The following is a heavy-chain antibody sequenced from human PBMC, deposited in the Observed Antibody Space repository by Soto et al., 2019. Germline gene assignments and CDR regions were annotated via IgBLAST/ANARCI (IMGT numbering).Heavy chain of an antibody. CDR1: GFTFSDYY. D-gene: IGHD3-10*01. Sequence: QVRLVESGGGLVKPGESLRLSCAASGFTFSDYYMSWVRQAPGKGLEWVSWISSSGDYTNYADSVKGRFTISRDNAKNSLYLQMNSLRVEDTAVYYCARESGGLDVWGQGTTVTVSS. J-gene: IGHJ6*02. CDR3: ARESGGLDV. CDR2: ISSSGDYT. V-gene: IGHV3-11*06.